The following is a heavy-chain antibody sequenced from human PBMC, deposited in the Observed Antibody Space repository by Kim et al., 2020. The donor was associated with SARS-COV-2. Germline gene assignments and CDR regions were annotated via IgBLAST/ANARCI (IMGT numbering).Heavy chain of an antibody. J-gene: IGHJ6*01. V-gene: IGHV5-51*01. CDR3: ARHTYYYGSGSYYTGGMCV. CDR1: GYSFTSYW. CDR2: IYPGDSDT. D-gene: IGHD3-10*01. Sequence: GESLKISCKGSGYSFTSYWIGGGRQMPVKVLEWMGIIYPGDSDTRYSPSFQGQVTISADKSISTAYLQWSSLKASDTAMYYCARHTYYYGSGSYYTGGMCVLGQGTTVTVSS.